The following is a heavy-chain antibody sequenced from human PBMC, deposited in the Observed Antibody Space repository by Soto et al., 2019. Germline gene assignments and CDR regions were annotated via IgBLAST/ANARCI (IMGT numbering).Heavy chain of an antibody. CDR3: SRATECTNGVCPELDY. D-gene: IGHD2-8*01. V-gene: IGHV3-20*04. Sequence: EVQLVESGGGVVRPGGSLRLSCAASGFTFDDYGMSWVRQAPGKGLEWVSGINWNGGSTGYADSVKGRFTISRDNAKNSLYPQMNSLRAEDTGLYSCSRATECTNGVCPELDYGGQGTRVTVSS. J-gene: IGHJ4*02. CDR1: GFTFDDYG. CDR2: INWNGGST.